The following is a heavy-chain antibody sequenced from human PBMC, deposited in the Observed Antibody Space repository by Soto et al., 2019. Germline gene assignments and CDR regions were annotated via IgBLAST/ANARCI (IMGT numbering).Heavy chain of an antibody. V-gene: IGHV4-59*08. Sequence: SETLSLTCTVSGGSISSYYWSWIRQPPGKGLEWIGYIYYSGSTNYNPSLKSRVTISVDTSKNQFSLKLSSVTAADTAVYYCARHPVNGYYYMDVWGKGTTVTVSS. J-gene: IGHJ6*03. D-gene: IGHD4-17*01. CDR2: IYYSGST. CDR1: GGSISSYY. CDR3: ARHPVNGYYYMDV.